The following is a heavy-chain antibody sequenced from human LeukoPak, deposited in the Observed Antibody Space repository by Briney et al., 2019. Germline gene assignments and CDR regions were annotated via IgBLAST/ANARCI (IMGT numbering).Heavy chain of an antibody. CDR2: IYYSGST. D-gene: IGHD4-17*01. CDR3: AREGDYGAFDI. Sequence: SETLSLTCTVSGGSISSGDYYWSWIRQPPGKGLEWIGYIYYSGSTYYNPSLKSRVTISVDTSKNQFSLKLSSVTAADTAVYYCAREGDYGAFDIWGQGTMVTVSS. V-gene: IGHV4-30-4*01. CDR1: GGSISSGDYY. J-gene: IGHJ3*02.